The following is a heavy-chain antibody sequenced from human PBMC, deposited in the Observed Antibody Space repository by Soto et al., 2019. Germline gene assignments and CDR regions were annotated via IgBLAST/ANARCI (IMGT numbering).Heavy chain of an antibody. D-gene: IGHD3-10*01. CDR1: GFTFSSYA. CDR2: ISYDGGNK. J-gene: IGHJ4*02. V-gene: IGHV3-30-3*01. Sequence: QVQLVESGGGVVQPGRSLRLSCAASGFTFSSYAMHWVRLAPGKGLEWVAVISYDGGNKYYADSVKGRFTISRDNSKNTLYLQINSLRAEDTAVYYCARPDYGSGSYPEYWGQGTLVTVSS. CDR3: ARPDYGSGSYPEY.